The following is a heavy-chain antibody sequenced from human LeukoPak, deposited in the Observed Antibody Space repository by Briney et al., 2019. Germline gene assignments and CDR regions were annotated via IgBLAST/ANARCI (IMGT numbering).Heavy chain of an antibody. Sequence: PGGSLRLSCAASGFTFSLYTMHWVRQAPGKGLEWVAVISYDGSDKYYADSVKGRFTVSRDNAKNSLYLQMNSLGPEDTAVYYCARDPYSGNYGNYYYYYMDVWGKGTTVTISS. CDR1: GFTFSLYT. CDR3: ARDPYSGNYGNYYYYYMDV. J-gene: IGHJ6*03. D-gene: IGHD1-26*01. V-gene: IGHV3-30*04. CDR2: ISYDGSDK.